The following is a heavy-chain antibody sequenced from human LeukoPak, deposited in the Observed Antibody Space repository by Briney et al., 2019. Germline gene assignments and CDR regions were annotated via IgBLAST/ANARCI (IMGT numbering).Heavy chain of an antibody. Sequence: SETLSLTCAVSGYSISSSNWWGWIRQPPGKGLEWIGYIYYSGSTYYNPSLKSRVTMSVDTSKNQFSLKLSSVTAVDTAVYYCARLYCSSTSGFVDYWGQGTLVTVSS. V-gene: IGHV4-28*01. CDR2: IYYSGST. CDR1: GYSISSSNW. CDR3: ARLYCSSTSGFVDY. J-gene: IGHJ4*02. D-gene: IGHD2-2*01.